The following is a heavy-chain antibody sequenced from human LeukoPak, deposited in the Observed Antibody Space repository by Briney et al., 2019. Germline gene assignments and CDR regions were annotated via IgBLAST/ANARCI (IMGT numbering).Heavy chain of an antibody. D-gene: IGHD3-10*01. V-gene: IGHV3-21*01. Sequence: PGGSLRLSCAASGFTFSSYSMNWVRQAPGKGLEWVSSISSSSSYIYYADSVKGRFTISRDNAKNSLCLQMNSLRAEDTAVYYCYGSGSRFGLQHWGQGTLVTVSS. CDR3: YGSGSRFGLQH. CDR1: GFTFSSYS. CDR2: ISSSSSYI. J-gene: IGHJ1*01.